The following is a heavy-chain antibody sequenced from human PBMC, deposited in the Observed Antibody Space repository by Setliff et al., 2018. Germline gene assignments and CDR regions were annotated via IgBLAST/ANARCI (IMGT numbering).Heavy chain of an antibody. CDR2: IDPKSGRT. CDR3: AKQGDLAFDP. CDR1: GYPFVGYF. Sequence: GASVKVSCKTSGYPFVGYFIYWMRQAPGQGLEWVGWIDPKSGRTKYAVKFQGRVTMTRDTSSSTIYMEVNSLTSDDTAAYFCAKQGDLAFDPWGQGTLVTVSS. D-gene: IGHD3-16*01. V-gene: IGHV1-2*02. J-gene: IGHJ5*02.